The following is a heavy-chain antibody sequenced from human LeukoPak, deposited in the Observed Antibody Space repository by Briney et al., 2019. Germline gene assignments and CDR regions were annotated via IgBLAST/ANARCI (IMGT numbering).Heavy chain of an antibody. CDR1: GGSISSSNW. CDR3: ARAGSNYDSSGYGFDY. CDR2: IYHSGST. J-gene: IGHJ4*02. Sequence: SGTLSLTCAVSGGSISSSNWWSWVRQSPGKGLEWIGEIYHSGSTNYNPSLKSRVTISVDKSKNQFSLKLSSVTAADTAVYYCARAGSNYDSSGYGFDYWGQGTLVTVSS. V-gene: IGHV4-4*02. D-gene: IGHD3-22*01.